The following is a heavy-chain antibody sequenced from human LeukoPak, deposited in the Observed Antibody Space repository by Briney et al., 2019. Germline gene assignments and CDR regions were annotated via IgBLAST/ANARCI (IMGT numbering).Heavy chain of an antibody. CDR1: GGSISSGDYY. J-gene: IGHJ4*02. Sequence: SETLSLTCTVSGGSISSGDYYWSWIRQPPGKGLEWIGYIYYSGSTYYNPSLKSRVTISVDTSKNQFSLKLSSVTAADTAVYYCARDPRDYDDSSGLHWGQGTLVTVSS. CDR3: ARDPRDYDDSSGLH. CDR2: IYYSGST. D-gene: IGHD3-22*01. V-gene: IGHV4-30-4*08.